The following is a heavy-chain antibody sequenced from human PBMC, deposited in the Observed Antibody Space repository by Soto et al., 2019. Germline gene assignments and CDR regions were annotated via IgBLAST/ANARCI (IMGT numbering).Heavy chain of an antibody. Sequence: GGSLRLSCAASGFTFSNYEMSCVRQAPGKGLEWVSCISSSSRTIYYADSVKGRFTISRDNAKNSLYLQMHSLRAEDTALYYCARDPGGMDVWGQGTTVTAP. CDR1: GFTFSNYE. CDR2: ISSSSRTI. V-gene: IGHV3-48*03. CDR3: ARDPGGMDV. J-gene: IGHJ6*02.